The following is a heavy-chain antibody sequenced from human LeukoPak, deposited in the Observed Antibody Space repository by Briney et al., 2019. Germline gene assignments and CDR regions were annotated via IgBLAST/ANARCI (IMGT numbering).Heavy chain of an antibody. V-gene: IGHV3-48*02. CDR2: ISSSSSTI. CDR1: GFTFSSYS. J-gene: IGHJ4*02. Sequence: GGSLRLSCAASGFTFSSYSMNWVRQAPGKGLEWVSYISSSSSTIYYADSVKGRFTISRDNAKNSLYLQMNSLRDEDTAVYYCARDIRRLRLTYLDYWGQGTLVTVSS. D-gene: IGHD5-12*01. CDR3: ARDIRRLRLTYLDY.